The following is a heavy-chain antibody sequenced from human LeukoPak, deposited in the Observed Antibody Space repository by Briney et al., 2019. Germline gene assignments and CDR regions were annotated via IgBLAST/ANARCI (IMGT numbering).Heavy chain of an antibody. J-gene: IGHJ4*02. CDR3: ARLHDYGDYFDY. D-gene: IGHD4-17*01. CDR1: GFTFSSYD. V-gene: IGHV3-13*01. Sequence: GGSLRLSCAASGFTFSSYDMPWVRQATGKGLEWVSAIGTAGDTYYPGSVKGRFTISRENAKNSLYLQMNSLRAGDTAVYYCARLHDYGDYFDYWGQGTLVTVSS. CDR2: IGTAGDT.